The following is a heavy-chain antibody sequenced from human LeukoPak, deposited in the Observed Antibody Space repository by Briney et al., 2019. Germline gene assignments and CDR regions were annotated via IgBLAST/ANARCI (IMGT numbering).Heavy chain of an antibody. D-gene: IGHD1-26*01. CDR1: GGTFSSYA. CDR2: ISAYNGNT. V-gene: IGHV1-18*01. J-gene: IGHJ3*02. CDR3: ARVVFGVGATPDAFDI. Sequence: ASVKVSCKASGGTFSSYAISWVRQAPGQGLEWMGWISAYNGNTNYAQKLQGRVTMTTDTSTSTAYMELRSLRSDDTAVYYCARVVFGVGATPDAFDIWGQGTMVTVSS.